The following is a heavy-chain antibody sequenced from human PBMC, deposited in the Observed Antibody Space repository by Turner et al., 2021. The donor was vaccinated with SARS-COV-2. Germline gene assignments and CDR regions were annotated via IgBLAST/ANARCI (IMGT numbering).Heavy chain of an antibody. V-gene: IGHV4-39*02. CDR1: GASVNNSDYY. Sequence: QLQLQESGPGLVKPSETLSLTCTVSGASVNNSDYYWSWIRQPPGKGLEWIGNIYYSGTTYDNPSLKSRVTISVDTSKNQFSLKLTSVTAADTAVYFCARDTRVVPLWVDSWGQGTLVTVSS. CDR3: ARDTRVVPLWVDS. D-gene: IGHD2-2*01. CDR2: IYYSGTT. J-gene: IGHJ4*02.